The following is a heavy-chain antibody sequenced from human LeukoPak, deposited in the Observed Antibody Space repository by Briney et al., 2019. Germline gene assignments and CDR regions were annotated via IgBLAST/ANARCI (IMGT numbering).Heavy chain of an antibody. J-gene: IGHJ4*02. V-gene: IGHV1-18*01. Sequence: ASVKVSCKAFGYTFTSYGISWVRQAPGQGLEWMGGISAYNGNTNYAQKLQGRVTMTTDTSTSTAYMEMRSLRSDETPVYYCAAGYCSSTSCYGLDYWGQATLVTLSS. CDR1: GYTFTSYG. CDR2: ISAYNGNT. CDR3: AAGYCSSTSCYGLDY. D-gene: IGHD2-2*01.